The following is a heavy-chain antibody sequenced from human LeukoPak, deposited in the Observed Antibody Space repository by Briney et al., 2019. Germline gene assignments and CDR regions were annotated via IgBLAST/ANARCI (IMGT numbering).Heavy chain of an antibody. CDR1: GGSISSSSYY. V-gene: IGHV4-31*03. Sequence: PSETLSLTCTVSGGSISSSSYYWGWIRQHPGKGLEWIGYTYYSGSAYYNPSLKSRVTISVDTSKNQFSLKLSSVTAADTAVYYCARVVLPSRSGYRYNWFDPWGQGTLVTVSS. CDR3: ARVVLPSRSGYRYNWFDP. CDR2: TYYSGSA. J-gene: IGHJ5*02. D-gene: IGHD3-22*01.